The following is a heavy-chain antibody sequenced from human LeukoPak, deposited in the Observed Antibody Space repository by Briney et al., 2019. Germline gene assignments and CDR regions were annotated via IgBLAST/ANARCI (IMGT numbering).Heavy chain of an antibody. CDR2: INPNSGGT. D-gene: IGHD2-8*01. CDR3: ARSQMVYAIGGID. CDR1: GYTFTNYG. Sequence: ASVKVSCKASGYTFTNYGISWVRQAPGQGLEWMGRINPNSGGTNYAQKFQGRVTMTRDTSISTACMELTRLRSDDTAVYYCARSQMVYAIGGIDWGQGTLVTVSS. J-gene: IGHJ4*02. V-gene: IGHV1-2*06.